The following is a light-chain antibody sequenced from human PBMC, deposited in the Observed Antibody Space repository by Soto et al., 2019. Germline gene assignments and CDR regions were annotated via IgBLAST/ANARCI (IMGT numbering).Light chain of an antibody. V-gene: IGLV2-8*01. CDR2: EVN. CDR1: SSDVGGYYY. J-gene: IGLJ1*01. CDR3: SSYAGSYTFYV. Sequence: QSALTQPPSASGSPGQSVTISCTGTSSDVGGYYYVSWYQQHPGKAPKLIIYEVNKRPSGVPDRFSGSKSGNTASLTVSGLQADDEADYYCSSYAGSYTFYVFGTGTKVTVL.